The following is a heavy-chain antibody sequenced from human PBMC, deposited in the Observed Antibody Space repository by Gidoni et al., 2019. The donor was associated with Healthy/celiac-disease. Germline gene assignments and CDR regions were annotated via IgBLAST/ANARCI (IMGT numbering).Heavy chain of an antibody. D-gene: IGHD6-13*01. J-gene: IGHJ4*02. CDR1: GGIFSSCA. CDR3: AGSSWQLDY. V-gene: IGHV1-69*01. CDR2: IIPIFGTE. Sequence: QVQLGHSGAEVKKPGSSVKVACKASGGIFSSCAIRWVRQAPGQGLERMGGIIPIFGTENYAQKFKGIVTITADEATSTAYMELSSLRSEDTAVYYCAGSSWQLDYWGQGTLVTVSS.